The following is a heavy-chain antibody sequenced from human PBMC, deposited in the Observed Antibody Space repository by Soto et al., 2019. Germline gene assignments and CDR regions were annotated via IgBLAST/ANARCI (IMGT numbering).Heavy chain of an antibody. CDR2: IYSGGST. CDR1: GFTVSSNY. V-gene: IGHV3-66*01. D-gene: IGHD3-22*01. Sequence: XSLRLSCAASGFTVSSNYMSWFRQAPGKGLEWVSVIYSGGSTYYADSVKGRFTISRDNSKNTLYLQMNSPRAEDTAVYYCAREPHHYYDSSGYDYWGQGTLVTVSS. CDR3: AREPHHYYDSSGYDY. J-gene: IGHJ4*02.